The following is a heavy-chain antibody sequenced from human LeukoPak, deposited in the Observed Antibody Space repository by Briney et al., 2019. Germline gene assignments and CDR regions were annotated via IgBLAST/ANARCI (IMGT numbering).Heavy chain of an antibody. D-gene: IGHD3-16*01. Sequence: PSETLSLTCTVSGGSISSSSYYWGWIRQPPGKGLEWIGSIYYSGSTYYNPSLKSRVTISVDTSKNQFSLKLSSVTAADTAVYYCARGQTLGRFKALNMDVWGKGTTVTVSS. CDR2: IYYSGST. CDR1: GGSISSSSYY. V-gene: IGHV4-39*07. J-gene: IGHJ6*03. CDR3: ARGQTLGRFKALNMDV.